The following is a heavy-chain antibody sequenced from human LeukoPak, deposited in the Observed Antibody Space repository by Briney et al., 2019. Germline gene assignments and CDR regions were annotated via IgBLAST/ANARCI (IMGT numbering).Heavy chain of an antibody. CDR3: ARLGYCTGGSCYYYYYMDV. V-gene: IGHV4-39*07. CDR1: DGSMSSSSYY. D-gene: IGHD2-8*02. Sequence: SGTLSLTCTVSDGSMSSSSYYWGWIRQRPGKGLEWIGSIYYGSVCYSVSTYYNPSLKSRVTMSGDTSKNQFSLKLSSVTAADTAAYYCARLGYCTGGSCYYYYYMDVWGKGTTVTVSS. CDR2: IYYGSVCYSVST. J-gene: IGHJ6*03.